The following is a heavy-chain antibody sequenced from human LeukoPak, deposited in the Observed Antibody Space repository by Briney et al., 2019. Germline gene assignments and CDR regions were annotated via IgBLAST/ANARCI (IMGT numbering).Heavy chain of an antibody. CDR2: ISAYNGNT. D-gene: IGHD3-22*01. CDR3: ARESYYDSSGMYYFDY. Sequence: ASVKVSCKASGYTFTSYGISWVRQAPGQGLEWMGWISAYNGNTNYAQKLQGRVTMTTDTSTSTAYMELRSLRSDDTVVYYCARESYYDSSGMYYFDYWGQGTLVTVSS. CDR1: GYTFTSYG. J-gene: IGHJ4*02. V-gene: IGHV1-18*01.